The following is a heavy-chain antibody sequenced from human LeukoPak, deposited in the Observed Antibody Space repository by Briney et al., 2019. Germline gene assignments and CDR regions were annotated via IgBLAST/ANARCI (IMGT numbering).Heavy chain of an antibody. D-gene: IGHD3-16*01. CDR2: ISYSGNT. Sequence: PSETLSLMCTVSGGSISSYYWSWLRQPPGKGLEWIAYISYSGNTNYNPSLKSRVTISLDMSKNQFSLKLGSVTAADTAVYYCARHLTGGKGFDHGGQGTLVTVSS. J-gene: IGHJ5*02. CDR3: ARHLTGGKGFDH. CDR1: GGSISSYY. V-gene: IGHV4-59*08.